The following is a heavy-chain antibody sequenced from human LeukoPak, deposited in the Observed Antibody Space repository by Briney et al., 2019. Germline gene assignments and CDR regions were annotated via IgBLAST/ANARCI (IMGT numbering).Heavy chain of an antibody. D-gene: IGHD6-13*01. J-gene: IGHJ4*02. CDR1: GGSISSYY. Sequence: PSETLSLTCTVSGGSISSYYWTWIRQPPGKGLEWIGYIYYSGSTNYNPSLKSRVTISVDTSKNQFSLKLSSVTAADTAVYYCARGAQAWQQVPFDFWGQGALVAVSS. CDR2: IYYSGST. V-gene: IGHV4-59*01. CDR3: ARGAQAWQQVPFDF.